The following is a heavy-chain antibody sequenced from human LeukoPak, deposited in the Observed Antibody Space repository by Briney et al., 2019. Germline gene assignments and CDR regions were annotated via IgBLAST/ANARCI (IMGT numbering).Heavy chain of an antibody. V-gene: IGHV4-34*01. J-gene: IGHJ4*02. Sequence: PSETLSLTCAVYGGSFSGYYWSWIRQPPGKGLEWIGEINHSGSTNYNPSLKSRVTISVDTSKNQFSLKLSSVTAADTAVYYCARVRGYCSSTSCRPPDYWGQGTLVTVSS. CDR1: GGSFSGYY. CDR3: ARVRGYCSSTSCRPPDY. D-gene: IGHD2-2*01. CDR2: INHSGST.